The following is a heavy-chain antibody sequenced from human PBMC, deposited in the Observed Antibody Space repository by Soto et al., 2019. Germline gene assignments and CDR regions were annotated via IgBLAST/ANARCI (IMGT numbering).Heavy chain of an antibody. Sequence: GGSLRLSCAAFGFSFNDYSMNWVRQAPGKGLEWVSYISRSSGTIYYADSVKGRFTISRDNAKNSLYLQMNSLRAEDTAVYYCARQRSMDVWGQGTTVTVSS. J-gene: IGHJ6*02. V-gene: IGHV3-48*01. CDR3: ARQRSMDV. CDR2: ISRSSGTI. CDR1: GFSFNDYS.